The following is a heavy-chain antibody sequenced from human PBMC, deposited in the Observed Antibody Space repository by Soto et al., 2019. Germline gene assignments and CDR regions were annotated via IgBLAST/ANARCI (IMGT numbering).Heavy chain of an antibody. CDR3: ARDPAIYSGKFDYGLDV. Sequence: EVQLVESGGGLVQAGGSLRLFCAVSGFTFSSNEMNWVRQAPGKGLEWVSYIGTSGKTIYYADSVRGRFTISRDNGKNSLYLQMNSLRAEDTAVYFCARDPAIYSGKFDYGLDVWGRGTTVTVSS. J-gene: IGHJ6*02. CDR2: IGTSGKTI. CDR1: GFTFSSNE. V-gene: IGHV3-48*03. D-gene: IGHD4-4*01.